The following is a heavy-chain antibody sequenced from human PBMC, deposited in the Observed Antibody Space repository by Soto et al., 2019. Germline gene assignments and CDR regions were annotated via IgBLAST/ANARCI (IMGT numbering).Heavy chain of an antibody. Sequence: PSETLSLTCAVSGGSISSDGYSRNWKQQPPGKGLEWIGYIFDSGNTSYNPSLKSRVTISVDRSKNQFSLKLRSVTAADTAVYYCARDYFGSGNPDYWGQGTLVTVSS. CDR2: IFDSGNT. D-gene: IGHD3-10*01. J-gene: IGHJ4*02. V-gene: IGHV4-30-2*01. CDR3: ARDYFGSGNPDY. CDR1: GGSISSDGYS.